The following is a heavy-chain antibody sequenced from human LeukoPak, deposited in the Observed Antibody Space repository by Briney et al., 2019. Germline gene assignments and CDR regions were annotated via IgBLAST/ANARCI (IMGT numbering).Heavy chain of an antibody. CDR1: GGSISSSSYY. D-gene: IGHD3-22*01. Sequence: SETLSLTCPVSGGSISSSSYYWGWIRQPPGKGLEWIGSIYYSGSTYYNPSLKSRVAISVDTSKNQFSLKLSSVTAADTAVYYCAKDSDVDSSGYYPGYWGQGTLVTVSS. V-gene: IGHV4-39*07. CDR3: AKDSDVDSSGYYPGY. J-gene: IGHJ4*02. CDR2: IYYSGST.